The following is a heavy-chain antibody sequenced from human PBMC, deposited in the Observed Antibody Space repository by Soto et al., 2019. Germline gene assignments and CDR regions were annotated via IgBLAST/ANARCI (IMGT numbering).Heavy chain of an antibody. V-gene: IGHV3-53*01. D-gene: IGHD6-13*01. Sequence: GGSLRLSCAASGSTVSSNYMSWVRQAPGKGLEWVSVIYSGGSTYYADSVKGRFTISRDNSKNTLYLQMNSLRAEDTAVYYCARDVSILGYGSRWPNVYMDVWGKGTTVTVSS. CDR1: GSTVSSNY. CDR3: ARDVSILGYGSRWPNVYMDV. J-gene: IGHJ6*03. CDR2: IYSGGST.